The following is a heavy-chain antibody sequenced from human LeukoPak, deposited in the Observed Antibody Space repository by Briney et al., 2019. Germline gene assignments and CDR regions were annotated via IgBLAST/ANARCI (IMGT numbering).Heavy chain of an antibody. D-gene: IGHD3-16*01. V-gene: IGHV3-23*01. CDR1: GLSFSSFA. CDR3: AKASWVSSTDAVR. CDR2: IRGNGDT. J-gene: IGHJ4*02. Sequence: GSLRLSCAASGLSFSSFAMSWVRQGPARGLEWVSSIRGNGDTFYADSVKGRFTLFSDSSTNTVYFQPNNLRVEDTAIYYCAKASWVSSTDAVRWGQGTLVTVSS.